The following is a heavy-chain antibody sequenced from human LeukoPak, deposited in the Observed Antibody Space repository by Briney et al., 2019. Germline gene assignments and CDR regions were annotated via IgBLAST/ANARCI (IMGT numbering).Heavy chain of an antibody. D-gene: IGHD6-19*01. CDR2: INPNSGGT. Sequence: ASVKVSCTASGYTFTGYYMHWVRQAPGQGVEWMGWINPNSGGTNYAQKFQGRVTMTRDTSISTAYMELSRLRSDDTAVYYCARLTRSGAVAGTGPFLDYWGQGTLVTVSS. CDR1: GYTFTGYY. J-gene: IGHJ4*02. V-gene: IGHV1-2*02. CDR3: ARLTRSGAVAGTGPFLDY.